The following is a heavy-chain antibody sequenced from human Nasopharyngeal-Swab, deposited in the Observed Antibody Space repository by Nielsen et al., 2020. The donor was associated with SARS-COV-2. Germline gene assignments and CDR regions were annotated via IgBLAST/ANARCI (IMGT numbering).Heavy chain of an antibody. J-gene: IGHJ4*02. Sequence: GESLKISCSASGFTFSLYAMHWVRQAPGKGLEYVSTINDYEDRLYYADSVKGRFTISRDNAKNTLYLQMNSLRGEDTGVYYCTRDIGGKYGYWGQGNLVTVSS. V-gene: IGHV3-64*04. D-gene: IGHD4-23*01. CDR2: INDYEDRL. CDR3: TRDIGGKYGY. CDR1: GFTFSLYA.